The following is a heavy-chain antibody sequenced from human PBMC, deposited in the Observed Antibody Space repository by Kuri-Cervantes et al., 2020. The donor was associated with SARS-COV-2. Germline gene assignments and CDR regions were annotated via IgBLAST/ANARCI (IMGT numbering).Heavy chain of an antibody. V-gene: IGHV3-9*01. D-gene: IGHD5-18*01. Sequence: SLKISCAASGFTFDDYAMHWVRQAPGQGLEWVSGMSWNSNNVGYSDSVKGRFTVSGDNARNSLYLQMNSLRPEDTDFYYCTKDRAALLGYTFGPDLDYWGQGTQVTVSS. CDR1: GFTFDDYA. CDR3: TKDRAALLGYTFGPDLDY. CDR2: MSWNSNNV. J-gene: IGHJ4*02.